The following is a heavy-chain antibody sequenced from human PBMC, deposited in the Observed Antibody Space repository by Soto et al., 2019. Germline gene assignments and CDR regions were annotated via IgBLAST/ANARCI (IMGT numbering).Heavy chain of an antibody. V-gene: IGHV1-58*01. D-gene: IGHD3-22*01. CDR1: GFTFTSSA. CDR2: IVVGSGNT. Sequence: GASVKVSCKASGFTFTSSAVHWVRQARGQRLEWIGWIVVGSGNTNYAQKFQERVTITRDMSTSTAYMELSSLRSEDTAVYYCAAAHSSGYYYIPYWGQGTLVTVSS. J-gene: IGHJ4*02. CDR3: AAAHSSGYYYIPY.